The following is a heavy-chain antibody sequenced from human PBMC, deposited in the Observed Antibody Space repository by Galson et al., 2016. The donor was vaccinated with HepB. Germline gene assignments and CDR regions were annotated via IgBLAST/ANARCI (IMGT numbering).Heavy chain of an antibody. CDR1: GYSLTNYW. V-gene: IGHV5-51*01. CDR2: IYPGDSDT. D-gene: IGHD6-13*01. CDR3: ARLPSSSWYGGYFTH. Sequence: QSGAEVKKPGESLKISCKGSGYSLTNYWIGWVRQMPGKGLEWMGIIYPGDSDTRYSPSFQGQVTFSADKSISTAYLQWSSLKASDTAMYYCARLPSSSWYGGYFTHWGQGTLVIVSS. J-gene: IGHJ1*01.